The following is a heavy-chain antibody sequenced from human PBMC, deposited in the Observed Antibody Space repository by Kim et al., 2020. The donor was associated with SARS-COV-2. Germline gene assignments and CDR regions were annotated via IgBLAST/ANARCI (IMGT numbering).Heavy chain of an antibody. CDR2: INHSGST. J-gene: IGHJ6*02. D-gene: IGHD2-2*01. CDR3: ARALGYCSSTSCYWDYYYYGRDV. CDR1: GGSFSGYY. V-gene: IGHV4-34*01. Sequence: SETLSLTCAVYGGSFSGYYWSWIRQPPGKGLEWIGEINHSGSTNYNPSLKSRVTISVDTSKNQFSLKLSSVTAADTAVYYCARALGYCSSTSCYWDYYYYGRDVWGQGTTVTVSS.